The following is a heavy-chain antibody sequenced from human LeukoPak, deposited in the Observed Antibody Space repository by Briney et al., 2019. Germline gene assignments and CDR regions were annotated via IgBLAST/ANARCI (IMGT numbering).Heavy chain of an antibody. CDR1: GLTFSNYA. J-gene: IGHJ3*02. CDR2: IIVSGSRT. Sequence: GGSLRLSCAASGLTFSNYAMTWVRQAPGKGLEWVSSIIVSGSRTYYADSVKGRLTISRNNSKNTLYLQMNSLRAEDTALYYCSKDPNGDYIGAFDMWGPGTLVTVSS. D-gene: IGHD4-17*01. V-gene: IGHV3-23*01. CDR3: SKDPNGDYIGAFDM.